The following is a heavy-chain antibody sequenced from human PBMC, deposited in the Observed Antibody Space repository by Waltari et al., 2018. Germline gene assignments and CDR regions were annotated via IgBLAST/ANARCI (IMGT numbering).Heavy chain of an antibody. Sequence: QLQLQQSGPGLVKPSESLYLTCAVSGASMTTNYWWSWVRQSPGKGLEWIGQVHRSGRTNYNPSLASRVTVSIDTSNKQFSLELPSPTAADTAMYYCARDRGRGLYLDSWGQGTLVTVSP. CDR2: VHRSGRT. CDR3: ARDRGRGLYLDS. J-gene: IGHJ4*02. V-gene: IGHV4-4*02. CDR1: GASMTTNYW. D-gene: IGHD2-15*01.